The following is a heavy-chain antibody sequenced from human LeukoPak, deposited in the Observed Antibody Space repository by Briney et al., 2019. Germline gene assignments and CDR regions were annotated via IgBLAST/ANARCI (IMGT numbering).Heavy chain of an antibody. CDR2: ISGSGGSA. CDR1: GFTFSSYA. V-gene: IGHV3-23*01. CDR3: AKVLAVGYCSSTSCHDSY. Sequence: PGGSLRLSCAASGFTFSSYAMSWVRQAPGKGLEWVSAISGSGGSAYYADSVKGRFTISRDNSKNTLYLQMNSLRAEDTAVYYCAKVLAVGYCSSTSCHDSYWGQGTLVTVSS. J-gene: IGHJ4*02. D-gene: IGHD2-2*01.